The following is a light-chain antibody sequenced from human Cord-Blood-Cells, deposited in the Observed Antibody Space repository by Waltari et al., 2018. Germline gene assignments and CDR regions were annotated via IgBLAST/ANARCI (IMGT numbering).Light chain of an antibody. CDR2: YVS. CDR3: SSYTSSSTYV. CDR1: SIDVGGFNY. Sequence: QSALTQPASVSGSPGQSITISCTGTSIDVGGFNYVSAYQQHPGKAPKLMIYYVSNRPSGVSNRFSGSKSGNTASLTISGLQAEDEADYYCSSYTSSSTYVFGTGTKVTVL. V-gene: IGLV2-14*03. J-gene: IGLJ1*01.